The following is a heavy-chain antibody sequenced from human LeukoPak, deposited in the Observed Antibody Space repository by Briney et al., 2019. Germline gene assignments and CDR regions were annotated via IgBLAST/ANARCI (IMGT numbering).Heavy chain of an antibody. CDR1: GFTFSNYA. D-gene: IGHD6-19*01. J-gene: IGHJ1*01. CDR2: LSGSGINT. Sequence: GGSLRLSCAASGFTFSNYAMAWVRQAPGKGLEWVSGLSGSGINTFYTDSLKGRFTISRDNPKNTLYLQMNSLRAEDTAVYYCAKDPGIAVAGTGKYFQHWGQGTLVTVSS. CDR3: AKDPGIAVAGTGKYFQH. V-gene: IGHV3-23*01.